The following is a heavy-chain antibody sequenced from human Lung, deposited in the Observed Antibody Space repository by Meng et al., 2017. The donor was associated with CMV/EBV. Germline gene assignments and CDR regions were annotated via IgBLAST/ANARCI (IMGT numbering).Heavy chain of an antibody. CDR2: ISWNSGSI. V-gene: IGHV3-9*03. J-gene: IGHJ6*02. CDR3: AKGTRNYYYYYGMDV. Sequence: SCAASGFTVDDYAMHWVRQAPGKGLEWVSGISWNSGSIGYADSVKGRFTISRDNAKNSLYLQMNSLRAEDMALYYCAKGTRNYYYYYGMDVWGPGTXVTGSS. CDR1: GFTVDDYA.